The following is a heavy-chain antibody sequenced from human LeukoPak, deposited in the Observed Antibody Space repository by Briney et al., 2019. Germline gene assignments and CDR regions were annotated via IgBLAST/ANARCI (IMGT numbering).Heavy chain of an antibody. CDR1: RNTFTHYY. J-gene: IGHJ5*02. Sequence: ASGKVSCKASRNTFTHYYMNWVRQAPGHGLEGMGIVHSSGGVIKYAQEFQDRVTVTRDPSTSTIYMELSSLRSEDTAVYYCVGSSHQRNWFDPWGQGTLVIVSS. CDR2: VHSSGGVI. D-gene: IGHD1-26*01. CDR3: VGSSHQRNWFDP. V-gene: IGHV1-46*01.